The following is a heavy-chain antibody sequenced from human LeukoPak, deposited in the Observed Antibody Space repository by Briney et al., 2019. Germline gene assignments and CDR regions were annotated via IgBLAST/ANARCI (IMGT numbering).Heavy chain of an antibody. J-gene: IGHJ3*02. CDR3: ATETENSNYDAFDI. V-gene: IGHV3-48*03. CDR2: ISSGGTTI. CDR1: GXTFSSYE. D-gene: IGHD4-11*01. Sequence: PGGSLRLSCAASGXTFSSYELNWVRQAPGQGLEWVSYISSGGTTIYYADSVKGRFTISRDNARNSLYLHMNSLRAEDTAVYYCATETENSNYDAFDIWGQGAMVTVSS.